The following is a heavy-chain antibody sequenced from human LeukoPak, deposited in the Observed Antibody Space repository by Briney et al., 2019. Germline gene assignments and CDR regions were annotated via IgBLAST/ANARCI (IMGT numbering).Heavy chain of an antibody. J-gene: IGHJ4*02. Sequence: GESLKISCQGSGYRFTSYWIAWVRQMPGKGLEWMGIIYPDDSDTRYSPSFQGQVTITADKSISTAYLQWSSLKASDNAMYYCARQRRSSGWPNDYWGQGTLVTVSS. CDR2: IYPDDSDT. D-gene: IGHD6-19*01. CDR3: ARQRRSSGWPNDY. V-gene: IGHV5-51*01. CDR1: GYRFTSYW.